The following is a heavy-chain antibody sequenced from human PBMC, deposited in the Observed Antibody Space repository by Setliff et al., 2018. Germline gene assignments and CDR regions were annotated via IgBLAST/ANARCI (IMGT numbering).Heavy chain of an antibody. V-gene: IGHV3-7*01. CDR3: ARSDHSSGID. D-gene: IGHD3-10*01. CDR2: INPDGGHT. Sequence: LRLSCTASGFSFRSYWMSWVRQAPGKGLEWVAHINPDGGHTSYEDSVKGRFTISRDNAKNSLHLQVSSLRAEDVGVYYCARSDHSSGIDWGQGTLVTVSS. CDR1: GFSFRSYW. J-gene: IGHJ4*02.